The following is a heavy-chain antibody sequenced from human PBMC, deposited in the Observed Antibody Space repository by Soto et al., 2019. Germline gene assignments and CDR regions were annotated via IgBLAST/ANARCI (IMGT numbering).Heavy chain of an antibody. CDR2: IYPGDSDT. J-gene: IGHJ4*02. CDR3: ARPAVYKYSSSWYFDY. D-gene: IGHD6-13*01. Sequence: GESLKISCKGSGYSFTSYWIGWVRQMPGKGLEWMGIIYPGDSDTRYNPSFQGQVTISADKSISTAYLQWSSLKASDTAMYYCARPAVYKYSSSWYFDYWGQGTLVTVSS. CDR1: GYSFTSYW. V-gene: IGHV5-51*01.